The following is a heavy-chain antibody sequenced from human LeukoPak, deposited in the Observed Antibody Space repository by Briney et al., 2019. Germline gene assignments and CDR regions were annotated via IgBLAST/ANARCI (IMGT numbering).Heavy chain of an antibody. V-gene: IGHV4-4*07. D-gene: IGHD5-18*01. CDR2: IYTSGST. CDR1: GGSISSYY. Sequence: SETLSLTCTVSGGSISSYYWSWIRQPAGKGLEWIGRIYTSGSTNYNPSLKSRVTMSVDTSKNQFSLKLSSVTAADTAVYYCARAPIQLWSSYYFDYWGQGTLVTVSS. CDR3: ARAPIQLWSSYYFDY. J-gene: IGHJ4*02.